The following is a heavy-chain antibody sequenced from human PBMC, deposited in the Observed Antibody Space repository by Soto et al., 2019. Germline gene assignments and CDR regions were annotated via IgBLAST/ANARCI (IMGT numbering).Heavy chain of an antibody. V-gene: IGHV3-48*01. CDR1: GFTFSSYS. D-gene: IGHD2-15*01. J-gene: IGHJ4*02. Sequence: GGSLRLSCAASGFTFSSYSMNWVRQAPGKGLEWVSYISSSSSTIYYADSVKGRFTISRDNSKNTLYLQMNSLRAEDTAVYYCAKDRRYCSGGSCYSPFDYWGQGTLVTVSS. CDR3: AKDRRYCSGGSCYSPFDY. CDR2: ISSSSSTI.